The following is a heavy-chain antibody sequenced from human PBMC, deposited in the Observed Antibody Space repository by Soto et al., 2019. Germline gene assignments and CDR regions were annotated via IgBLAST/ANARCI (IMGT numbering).Heavy chain of an antibody. Sequence: SETLSLTCTVSGGSVSSGDYYWSWIRQPPGKGLEWIGYIYYSGSTYYNPSLKSRVTISVDTSKNQFSLKLSSVTAADTAVYYCARDGRVRGVNYYYYGMDVWGQGTTVTVSS. J-gene: IGHJ6*02. V-gene: IGHV4-30-4*01. CDR2: IYYSGST. CDR1: GGSVSSGDYY. CDR3: ARDGRVRGVNYYYYGMDV. D-gene: IGHD3-10*01.